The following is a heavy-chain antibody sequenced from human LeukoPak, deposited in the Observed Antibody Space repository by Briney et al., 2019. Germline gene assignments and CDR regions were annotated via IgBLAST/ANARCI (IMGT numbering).Heavy chain of an antibody. CDR1: GYTFTSYG. CDR2: ISAYNGNT. V-gene: IGHV1-18*01. CDR3: ARDLQLNSPLMTFDY. D-gene: IGHD1-1*01. Sequence: GASVKVSCKASGYTFTSYGISWVRQAPGQGLEWMGWISAYNGNTNYAQKLQGRVTMTTDTSTSTAYMELRSLRSDDTAVYYCARDLQLNSPLMTFDYWGQGTLVTVSS. J-gene: IGHJ4*02.